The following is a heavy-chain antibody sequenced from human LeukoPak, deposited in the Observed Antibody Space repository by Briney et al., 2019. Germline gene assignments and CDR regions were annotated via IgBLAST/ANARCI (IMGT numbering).Heavy chain of an antibody. CDR2: ISSSSGSTI. D-gene: IGHD3-10*01. CDR3: ARPITMVRGVTGFDY. Sequence: GGSLRLSCAASGFTFSSYEMNWVRQAPGKGLEWVSYISSSSGSTIYYADSVKGRFTISRDNAKNSLYLQMNSLRAEDTAVYYCARPITMVRGVTGFDYWGQGTLVTVSS. V-gene: IGHV3-48*03. CDR1: GFTFSSYE. J-gene: IGHJ4*02.